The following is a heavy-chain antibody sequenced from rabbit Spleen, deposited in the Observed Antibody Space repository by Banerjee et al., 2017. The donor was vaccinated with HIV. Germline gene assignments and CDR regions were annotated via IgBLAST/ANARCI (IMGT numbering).Heavy chain of an antibody. CDR2: IYAGSDTT. CDR3: TRDDGHIGEGNSHL. D-gene: IGHD5-1*01. Sequence: QQLVESGGGLVKPGASLTLTCTASGFSFSSVYYMCWVRQAPGKGLEWIGCIYAGSDTTWYASWAKGRFTISTPSSTTVTLEMTSLTDADTATYFCTRDDGHIGEGNSHLWGQGTLVTVS. J-gene: IGHJ4*01. V-gene: IGHV1S40*01. CDR1: GFSFSSVYY.